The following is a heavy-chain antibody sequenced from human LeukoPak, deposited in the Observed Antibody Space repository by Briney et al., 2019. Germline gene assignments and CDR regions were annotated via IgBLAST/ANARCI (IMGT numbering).Heavy chain of an antibody. J-gene: IGHJ4*02. Sequence: ASVKLSCKASGYTFTSYGISWVRQAPGQGLEWMGWINPNSGGTSYAQNFQGRVTMTRDTSISTAYMELSRLRSDDTAVYYCARGGIAAAGDYRGQGTLVTVSS. CDR3: ARGGIAAAGDY. CDR2: INPNSGGT. V-gene: IGHV1-2*02. CDR1: GYTFTSYG. D-gene: IGHD6-13*01.